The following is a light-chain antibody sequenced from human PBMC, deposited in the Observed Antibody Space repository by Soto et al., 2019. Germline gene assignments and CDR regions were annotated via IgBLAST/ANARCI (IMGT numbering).Light chain of an antibody. J-gene: IGKJ1*01. Sequence: DIQMTQSPSTLSASVGDRVTITCRASQSITIWLAWYQQKPGKAPKLLIFDASSLESGVPSRFSGSGSGTEFTLAISSLQPDDFATYYCREYNSYSWTFGQGTKVEMK. V-gene: IGKV1-5*01. CDR2: DAS. CDR3: REYNSYSWT. CDR1: QSITIW.